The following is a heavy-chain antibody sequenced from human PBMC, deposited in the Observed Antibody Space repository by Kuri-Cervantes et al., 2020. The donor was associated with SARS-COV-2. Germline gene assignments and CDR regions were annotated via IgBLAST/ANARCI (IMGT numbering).Heavy chain of an antibody. CDR1: GFTFSSYA. V-gene: IGHV3-23*01. D-gene: IGHD3-10*01. CDR3: AKYLGSYFRSPFDY. Sequence: GESLKISCAASGFTFSSYAMSWVRQAPGKGLEWVSVISGSGGSTYYADSVKGRFTISRDNSKNTLYLQMNSLRAEDTALYYCAKYLGSYFRSPFDYWGQGTLVTVSS. CDR2: ISGSGGST. J-gene: IGHJ4*01.